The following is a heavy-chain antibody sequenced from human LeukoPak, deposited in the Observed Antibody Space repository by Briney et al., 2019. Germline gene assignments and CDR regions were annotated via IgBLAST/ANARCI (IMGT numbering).Heavy chain of an antibody. D-gene: IGHD5-12*01. J-gene: IGHJ4*02. CDR2: INHSGST. CDR3: ARWGSYSGYESGFDY. V-gene: IGHV4-34*01. CDR1: GGSFSGYY. Sequence: PSETLSLTCAVYGGSFSGYYWSWIRQPPGKGLEWIGEINHSGSTNYNPSLKSRVTISVDTSKNQFSLKLSSVTAADTAVYYCARWGSYSGYESGFDYWGQGTLVTVSS.